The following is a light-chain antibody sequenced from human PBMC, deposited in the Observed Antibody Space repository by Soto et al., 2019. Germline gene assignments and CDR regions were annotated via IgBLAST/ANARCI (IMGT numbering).Light chain of an antibody. V-gene: IGKV4-1*01. CDR1: QSVLHSTNNKKN. Sequence: DIVMTQSPDSLAVALGERATINCKSSQSVLHSTNNKKNLAWYQQKPGQPPKLLIYWASTRESGVPDRFSGSGSGTDFTLTISSLQAEDVATYYCQQYYSIPLTFGGGTKV. CDR3: QQYYSIPLT. J-gene: IGKJ4*01. CDR2: WAS.